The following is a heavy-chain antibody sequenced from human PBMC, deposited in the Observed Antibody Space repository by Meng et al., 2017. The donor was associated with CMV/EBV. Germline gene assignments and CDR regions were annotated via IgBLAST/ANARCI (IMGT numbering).Heavy chain of an antibody. J-gene: IGHJ6*02. CDR2: ISSSSSYI. V-gene: IGHV3-21*01. D-gene: IGHD3-3*01. CDR1: GFTFSSYS. Sequence: GGLLRFSCAAFGFTFSSYSMNWVRQAPGKGLKWVSSISSSSSYIYYADSVKGRFTISRDNAKNSLYLQMNSLRAEDTAVYYCARDGFLEWLLYMAAGTYYYYDMDVWGQGTTVTVSS. CDR3: ARDGFLEWLLYMAAGTYYYYDMDV.